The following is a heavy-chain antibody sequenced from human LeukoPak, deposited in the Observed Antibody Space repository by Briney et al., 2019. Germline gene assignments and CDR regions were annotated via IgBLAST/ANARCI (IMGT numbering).Heavy chain of an antibody. CDR2: ISAYNGNT. CDR1: GYTFTSYG. Sequence: ASVTVSCKASGYTFTSYGISWVRQAPGQGLEWMGWISAYNGNTNYAQMLQGRVTITTDTSTSTAYMELRSLRSDDTAVYYCARGVTIFGGPGWFDPWGQGTLVTVSS. D-gene: IGHD3-3*01. CDR3: ARGVTIFGGPGWFDP. J-gene: IGHJ5*02. V-gene: IGHV1-18*01.